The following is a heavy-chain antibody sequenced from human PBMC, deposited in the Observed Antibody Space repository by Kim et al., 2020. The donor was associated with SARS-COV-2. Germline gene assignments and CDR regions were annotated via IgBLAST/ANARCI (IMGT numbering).Heavy chain of an antibody. CDR2: INHSGST. CDR3: ARGSRYSRIIRGGMDV. V-gene: IGHV4-34*01. J-gene: IGHJ6*02. D-gene: IGHD1-1*01. Sequence: SETLSLTCAVYGGSFSGYYWSWIRQPPGKGLEWIGEINHSGSTNYNPSLKSRVTISVDTSKNQFSLKLSSVTAADTAVYYCARGSRYSRIIRGGMDVWGQGTTVTVSS. CDR1: GGSFSGYY.